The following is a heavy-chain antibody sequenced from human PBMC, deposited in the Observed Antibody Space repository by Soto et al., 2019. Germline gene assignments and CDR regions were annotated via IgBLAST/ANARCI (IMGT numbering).Heavy chain of an antibody. CDR1: GYSFTSYL. V-gene: IGHV5-10-1*01. D-gene: IGHD3-10*01. Sequence: GASLKISCKGSGYSFTSYLISWVRQMPGKGLEWMGRIDPSDSYTNYSPSFQGHVTISADKSISTAYLQWSSLKASDTAMYYCARVVLLWFGEISSDAFDIWGQGTMVTVSS. CDR2: IDPSDSYT. CDR3: ARVVLLWFGEISSDAFDI. J-gene: IGHJ3*02.